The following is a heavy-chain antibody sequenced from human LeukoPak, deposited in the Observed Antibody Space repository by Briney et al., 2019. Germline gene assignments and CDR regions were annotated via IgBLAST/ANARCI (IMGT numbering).Heavy chain of an antibody. J-gene: IGHJ1*01. CDR1: GFTFSSYS. D-gene: IGHD3-22*01. V-gene: IGHV3-30*18. CDR3: AKDASFHYNDSSFEYFQH. Sequence: PGGSLRLSCAASGFTFSSYSMNWVRQAPGKGLEWVAVISYDGSNKYYADSVKGRFTISRDNSKNTLYLQMNSLRAEDTAVYYCAKDASFHYNDSSFEYFQHWGQGTLVTVSS. CDR2: ISYDGSNK.